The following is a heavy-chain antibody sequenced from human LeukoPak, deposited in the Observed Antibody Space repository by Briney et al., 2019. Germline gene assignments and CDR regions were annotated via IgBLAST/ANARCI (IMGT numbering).Heavy chain of an antibody. D-gene: IGHD5-24*01. V-gene: IGHV4-34*01. CDR3: ARQATMPPPDDY. CDR1: GGSFSGYY. J-gene: IGHJ4*02. Sequence: SETLSLTCAVYGGSFSGYYWSRIRQPPGKGLEWIGEINHSGSTNYNPSLKSRVTISVDTSKNQFSLNLSSVTAAHTAVYYCARQATMPPPDDYWGQGTLVTVSS. CDR2: INHSGST.